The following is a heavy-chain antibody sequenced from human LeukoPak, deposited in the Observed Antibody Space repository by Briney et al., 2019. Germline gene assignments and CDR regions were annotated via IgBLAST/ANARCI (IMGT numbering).Heavy chain of an antibody. CDR1: ASSISSAYY. Sequence: PSETLSLTCTVSASSISSAYYWGWIRQPPGKGLEWIGSIYYSGSTYYNPSLKSRVTISVDTSKNQFSLKLSSVTAAGTAVYYCARESRDSRFFDYWGQGTLVTVSS. V-gene: IGHV4-38-2*02. CDR3: ARESRDSRFFDY. J-gene: IGHJ4*02. CDR2: IYYSGST. D-gene: IGHD3-22*01.